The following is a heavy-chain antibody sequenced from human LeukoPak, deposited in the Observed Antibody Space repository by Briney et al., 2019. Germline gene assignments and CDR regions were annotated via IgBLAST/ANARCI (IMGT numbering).Heavy chain of an antibody. V-gene: IGHV1-46*01. CDR2: IYPRDGST. CDR1: GYSFTSNY. J-gene: IGHJ4*02. Sequence: ASVKVSCKASGYSFTSNYIHWVRQAPGQGLEWMGMIYPRDGSTSYAQKFQGRVTMTRNTSISTAYMELSSLRSEDTAVYYCARVRGDSGYDPIDYWGQGTLVTVSS. CDR3: ARVRGDSGYDPIDY. D-gene: IGHD5-12*01.